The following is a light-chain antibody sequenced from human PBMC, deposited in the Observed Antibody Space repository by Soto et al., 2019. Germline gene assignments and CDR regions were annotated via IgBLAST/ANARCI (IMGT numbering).Light chain of an antibody. CDR3: TSFTTTNVWV. Sequence: QSVLTQPAFVSGSPGQSITIPCTGTRSDIGVYNYVSWYQQHPGKAPKLMICEVSNRPSGVSSRFSGSKSGNTASLTISGLRAEDEADYYCTSFTTTNVWVFGGGTQLTVL. CDR2: EVS. CDR1: RSDIGVYNY. V-gene: IGLV2-14*03. J-gene: IGLJ3*02.